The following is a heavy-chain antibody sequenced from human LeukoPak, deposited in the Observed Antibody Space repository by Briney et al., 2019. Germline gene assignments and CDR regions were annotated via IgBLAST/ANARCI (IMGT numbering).Heavy chain of an antibody. Sequence: SETLSLTCTVSGHSISSGYYWGWIRQPPGKGLEWIGSIYHSGSTYYNPSLKSRVTISVDTSKNQFSLKLSSVTAADTAVYYCARDESAGTENWFDPWGQGTLVTVSS. CDR1: GHSISSGYY. V-gene: IGHV4-38-2*02. J-gene: IGHJ5*02. CDR2: IYHSGST. CDR3: ARDESAGTENWFDP. D-gene: IGHD6-13*01.